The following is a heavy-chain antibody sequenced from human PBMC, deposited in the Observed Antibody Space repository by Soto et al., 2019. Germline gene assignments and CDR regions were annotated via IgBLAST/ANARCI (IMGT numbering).Heavy chain of an antibody. CDR2: VYYSGST. J-gene: IGHJ4*02. V-gene: IGHV4-59*01. Sequence: PSETLSLTCTVSNGSISSFYWSWIRQPPGKGLEWIGYVYYSGSTVYNPSLKSRVTISVDTSKNQFSLKLSSVTAADTAVYYCAAFGYYYGSGNYWGQGTLVTVSS. CDR3: AAFGYYYGSGNY. CDR1: NGSISSFY. D-gene: IGHD3-10*01.